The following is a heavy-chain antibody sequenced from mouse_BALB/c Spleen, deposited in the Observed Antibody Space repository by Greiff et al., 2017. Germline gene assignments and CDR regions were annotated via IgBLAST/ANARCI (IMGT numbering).Heavy chain of an antibody. V-gene: IGHV1-69*02. CDR2: IYPSDSYT. Sequence: QVQLQQPGAELVRPGASVKLSCKASGYTFTSYLINWVKQRPGQGLEWIGNIYPSDSYTNYNQKFKDKATLTVDKSSSTAYMQLSSPTSEDSAVYYCTRLGNYYAMDYWGQGTSVTVSS. J-gene: IGHJ4*01. CDR3: TRLGNYYAMDY. D-gene: IGHD2-1*01. CDR1: GYTFTSYL.